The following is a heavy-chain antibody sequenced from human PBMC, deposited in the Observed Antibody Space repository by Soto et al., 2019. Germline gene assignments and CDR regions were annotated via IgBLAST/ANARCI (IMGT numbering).Heavy chain of an antibody. V-gene: IGHV4-59*01. CDR1: GSPISQYY. CDR3: ARDLWGYCGTDCYPLDV. CDR2: MYKTGST. Sequence: PSESLSLTYTFSGSPISQYYRSWIQPPPGKGLEWIGYMYKTGSTVYNPSFKSRVTISVDTSKNQFSLKLNSVTAADTAVYYCARDLWGYCGTDCYPLDVWGQGTTVTVS. J-gene: IGHJ6*02. D-gene: IGHD2-21*02.